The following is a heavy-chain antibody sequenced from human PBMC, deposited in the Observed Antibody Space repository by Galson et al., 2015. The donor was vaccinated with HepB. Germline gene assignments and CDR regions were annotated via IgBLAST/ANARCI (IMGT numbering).Heavy chain of an antibody. Sequence: SLRLSCATSGFIFSDSAMYWVRQTPGRGLEWVSMISSTGGVTFYADSVEGRFTISRDNSKNTLYLQMNSLRVEDTAVYYCVKGGLLGAWAMRYSEYWGQGTLVTVSS. CDR2: ISSTGGVT. CDR3: VKGGLLGAWAMRYSEY. D-gene: IGHD1-26*01. CDR1: GFIFSDSA. V-gene: IGHV3-23*01. J-gene: IGHJ4*02.